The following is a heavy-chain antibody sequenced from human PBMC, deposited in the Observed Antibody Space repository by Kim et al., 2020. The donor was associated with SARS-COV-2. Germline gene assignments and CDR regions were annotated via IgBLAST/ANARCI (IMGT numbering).Heavy chain of an antibody. CDR1: GYTFTSYG. Sequence: ASVKVSCKASGYTFTSYGISWVRQAPGQGLEWMGWISAYNGNTNYAQKLQGRVTMTTDTSTSTAYMELRSLRSDDTAVYYCAREGGITIFGVVIQPVGYFDYWGQGTLVTVSS. J-gene: IGHJ4*02. CDR3: AREGGITIFGVVIQPVGYFDY. V-gene: IGHV1-18*01. CDR2: ISAYNGNT. D-gene: IGHD3-3*01.